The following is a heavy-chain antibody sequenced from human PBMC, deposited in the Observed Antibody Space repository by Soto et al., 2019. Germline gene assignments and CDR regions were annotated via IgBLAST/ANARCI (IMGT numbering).Heavy chain of an antibody. CDR3: AFCTNTFGEVYYFYH. V-gene: IGHV4-61*01. J-gene: IGHJ4*02. D-gene: IGHD3-16*01. CDR2: IHYSGTT. Sequence: QVQLQESGSGLVKPSETLSLTCTVSGGSVSSGTYYWSWIRQPPGKGLEWIGLIHYSGTTKYNPSLKSRVIISVDTSKNQFSLKLCSVTAADTAVYYCAFCTNTFGEVYYFYHWGQGTLVTVSS. CDR1: GGSVSSGTYY.